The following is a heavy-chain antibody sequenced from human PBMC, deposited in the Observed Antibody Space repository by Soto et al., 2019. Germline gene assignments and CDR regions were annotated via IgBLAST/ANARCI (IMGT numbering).Heavy chain of an antibody. D-gene: IGHD1-26*01. V-gene: IGHV4-39*01. CDR1: GGSISSSSYY. CDR3: ARLIVGATFDY. J-gene: IGHJ4*02. CDR2: IYYSGST. Sequence: SETLSLTCTVSGGSISSSSYYWGWIRQPPGKGLEWIGSIYYSGSTYYNPSLKSRVTISVDTSKNQFSLKLSSVTAADTAVYYCARLIVGATFDYWGQGXLVTVSS.